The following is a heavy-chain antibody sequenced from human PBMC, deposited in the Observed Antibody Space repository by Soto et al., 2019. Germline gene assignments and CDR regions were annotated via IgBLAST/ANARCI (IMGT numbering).Heavy chain of an antibody. CDR1: GFTFSNYA. J-gene: IGHJ4*02. CDR3: ARDGVVVNTIQGYFDY. Sequence: EVQLLESGGGLVQPGGSLRLSCAASGFTFSNYAMTWVRQAPGKGLEWVSVISGSGGTIYYADSVKGRFTISRDNSKNTLYMQLNSLRAEDTAVYYCARDGVVVNTIQGYFDYWGQGTLVTVSS. V-gene: IGHV3-23*01. D-gene: IGHD2-21*01. CDR2: ISGSGGTI.